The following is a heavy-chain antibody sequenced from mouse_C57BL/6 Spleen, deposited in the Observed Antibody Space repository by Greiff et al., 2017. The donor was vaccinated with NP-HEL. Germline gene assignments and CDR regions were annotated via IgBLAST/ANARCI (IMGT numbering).Heavy chain of an antibody. CDR1: GFTFSSYA. Sequence: EVKLVESGGGLVKPGGSLKLSCAASGFTFSSYAMSWVRQTPEKRLEWVATISDGGSYTNYPDNVKGRFTISRDNAKNNLYLQMSHLKSEDTAMYYCARDGYDEGDAMDYWGQGTSVTVSS. V-gene: IGHV5-4*01. CDR3: ARDGYDEGDAMDY. CDR2: ISDGGSYT. J-gene: IGHJ4*01. D-gene: IGHD2-2*01.